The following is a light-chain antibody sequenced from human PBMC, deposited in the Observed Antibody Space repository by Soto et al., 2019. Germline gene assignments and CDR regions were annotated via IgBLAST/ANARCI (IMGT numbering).Light chain of an antibody. CDR3: SSYTSRSIVV. CDR1: SSDIGGYDY. Sequence: QSALTQPASVSGSPGQSITISCTGTSSDIGGYDYVSWYRQHPGKAPKLLIYEVIHRPSGVSNRFSGSKSGNTASLTISGLQADAEADYYCSSYTSRSIVVFGGWTKLTVL. J-gene: IGLJ2*01. V-gene: IGLV2-14*01. CDR2: EVI.